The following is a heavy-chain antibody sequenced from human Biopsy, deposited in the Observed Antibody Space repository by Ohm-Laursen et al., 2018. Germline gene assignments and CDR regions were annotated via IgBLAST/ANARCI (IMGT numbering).Heavy chain of an antibody. V-gene: IGHV3-74*01. Sequence: SLRLSCAASGFNFINYWMDWVRQPPGKGLIWVSHISPDAATTKYADFVKGRFHISRDNAKNTVYLQMDGLRAEDTAVYYCARESALKWYQSLSYFNGMDVWGQGTTATVSS. D-gene: IGHD2-2*01. J-gene: IGHJ6*02. CDR1: GFNFINYW. CDR3: ARESALKWYQSLSYFNGMDV. CDR2: ISPDAATT.